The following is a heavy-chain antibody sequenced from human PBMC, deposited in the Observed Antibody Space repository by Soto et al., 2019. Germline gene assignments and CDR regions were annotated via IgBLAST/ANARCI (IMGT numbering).Heavy chain of an antibody. CDR1: GYTFSDFD. Sequence: QAHLEQSGAEVKRPGASVKVSCKASGYTFSDFDMNWLRQASGQGPEWMGWMNAKSGDTFFAQRFQGKFNMNWETSVSKAYMEVGSLTSDDTAMYYCPRGNPSNYAGFDVWGQGTTVAVSS. CDR3: PRGNPSNYAGFDV. J-gene: IGHJ6*02. D-gene: IGHD3-16*01. CDR2: MNAKSGDT. V-gene: IGHV1-8*01.